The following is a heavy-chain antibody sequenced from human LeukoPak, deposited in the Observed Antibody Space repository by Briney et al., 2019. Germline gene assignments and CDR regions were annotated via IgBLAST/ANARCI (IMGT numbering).Heavy chain of an antibody. CDR3: ARVADGKGYPFDY. Sequence: SETLSLTCTVYGGSISSSSYYWGWIRQPPGKGLEWIGSNNYSRSTYYKSSLKSTFTISVDTYKNHFSLKLSSVTAADTAVYYCARVADGKGYPFDYWGQGTLVTVSS. D-gene: IGHD5-18*01. J-gene: IGHJ4*02. CDR1: GGSISSSSYY. V-gene: IGHV4-39*07. CDR2: NNYSRST.